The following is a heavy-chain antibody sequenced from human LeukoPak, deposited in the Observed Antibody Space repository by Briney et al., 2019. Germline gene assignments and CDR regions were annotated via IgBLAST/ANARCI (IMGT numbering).Heavy chain of an antibody. D-gene: IGHD4-17*01. J-gene: IGHJ4*02. CDR1: GFTFGSYA. V-gene: IGHV3-53*01. CDR3: ARETDGDYFDY. CDR2: IYSGGST. Sequence: PGGSLRLSCAASGFTFGSYAMSWVRQAPGKGLEWVSVIYSGGSTYYADSVKGRFTISRDNSKNTLYLQMNSLRAEDTAVYYCARETDGDYFDYWGQGTLVTVSS.